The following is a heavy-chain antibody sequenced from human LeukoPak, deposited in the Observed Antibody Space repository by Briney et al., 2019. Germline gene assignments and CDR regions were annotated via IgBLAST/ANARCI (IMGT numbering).Heavy chain of an antibody. CDR1: GGSISSY. CDR3: ARPRVVTARSPFDS. V-gene: IGHV4-34*01. D-gene: IGHD2-21*02. CDR2: INHSGST. J-gene: IGHJ4*02. Sequence: SETLSLTCTVSGGSISSYWSWIRQPAGKGLEWIGEINHSGSTNYNPSLKSRVTISVDTSKNQFSLKLSSVTAADTAVYYCARPRVVTARSPFDSWGQGTLVTVSS.